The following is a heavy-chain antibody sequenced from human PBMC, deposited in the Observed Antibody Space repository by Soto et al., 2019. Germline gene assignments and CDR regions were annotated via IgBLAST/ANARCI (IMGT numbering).Heavy chain of an antibody. D-gene: IGHD2-15*01. CDR1: GFTFSSDA. CDR3: AKRRGAGGHFDY. J-gene: IGHJ4*02. V-gene: IGHV3-23*01. CDR2: VSIGGST. Sequence: VSLRLSCAASGFTFSSDAMGWVRQGPGKGLEWVAVVSIGGSTHYADSVRGRFTISRDNSKNTLSLQMNSLTAEDTAVYFCAKRRGAGGHFDYWGQGALVTSPQ.